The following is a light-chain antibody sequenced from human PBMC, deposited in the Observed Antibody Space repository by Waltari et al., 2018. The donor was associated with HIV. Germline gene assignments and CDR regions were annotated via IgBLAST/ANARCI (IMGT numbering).Light chain of an antibody. CDR1: SSDVGGYNY. CDR2: EVS. J-gene: IGLJ3*02. V-gene: IGLV2-8*01. Sequence: QSALTQPPSASGSPGQSVTISCTGPSSDVGGYNYVPWYQQHPGKAPKLMIYEVSKRPSGVPDRFSGSKSGNTASLTVSGLQAEDEADYYCSSSRVFGGGTKLTVL. CDR3: SSSRV.